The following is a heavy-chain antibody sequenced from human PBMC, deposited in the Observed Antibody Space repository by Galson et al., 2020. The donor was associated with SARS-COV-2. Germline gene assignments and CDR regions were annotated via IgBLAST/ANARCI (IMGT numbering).Heavy chain of an antibody. D-gene: IGHD5-18*01. V-gene: IGHV4-39*01. CDR3: ARFCGYINGYYMDV. Sequence: SETLSLTCTVSGGSISSSSYYWGWIRQPPGKGLEWIGSVYYSGSTYYNPSLKSRVTISVDTSKNQFSLKLISVTAADTAGYYCARFCGYINGYYMDVGGKGTTVTISS. CDR1: GGSISSSSYY. CDR2: VYYSGST. J-gene: IGHJ6*03.